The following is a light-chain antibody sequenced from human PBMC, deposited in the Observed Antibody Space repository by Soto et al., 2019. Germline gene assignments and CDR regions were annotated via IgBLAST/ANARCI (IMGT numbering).Light chain of an antibody. CDR1: QSVRSN. Sequence: ETVMTQSPATLSVSPGERATLSCRASQSVRSNLAWYQQKPGQAPRLLIYGASTRATGIPARFSGSGSGTEFTLTISSLQSEDFAVYYCQQYDSWPPRWTFGQGTKVEIK. V-gene: IGKV3-15*01. CDR3: QQYDSWPPRWT. CDR2: GAS. J-gene: IGKJ1*01.